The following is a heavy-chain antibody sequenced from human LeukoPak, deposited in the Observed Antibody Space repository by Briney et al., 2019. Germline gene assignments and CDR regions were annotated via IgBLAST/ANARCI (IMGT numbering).Heavy chain of an antibody. CDR2: IYTAGST. D-gene: IGHD4-17*01. CDR3: ARARRCGLYNDYGACFDY. J-gene: IGHJ4*02. Sequence: PGGSLRLSCAVSGLTVSSSHMIWVRQAPGKGLEWVSIIYTAGSTFYPDSVKGRFTISRDNSKNTLCLQMNSLRAEDTAVYYCARARRCGLYNDYGACFDYWGQGTLVTVSS. V-gene: IGHV3-53*01. CDR1: GLTVSSSH.